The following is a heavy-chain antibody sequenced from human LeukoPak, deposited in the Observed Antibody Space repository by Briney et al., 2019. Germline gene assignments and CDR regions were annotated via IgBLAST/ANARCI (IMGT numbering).Heavy chain of an antibody. CDR1: GFSLSTSGVG. CDR2: IYWDDDK. Sequence: SGPTLVNPTQTLTLTRTFSGFSLSTSGVGVGWIRQPPGKALEWLALIYWDDDKRYSPSLKSRLTITKDTSKNQVVLTMTNMDPVDTATYYCAHRGYSPNGNWFDPWGQGTLVTVSS. CDR3: AHRGYSPNGNWFDP. J-gene: IGHJ5*02. D-gene: IGHD5-18*01. V-gene: IGHV2-5*02.